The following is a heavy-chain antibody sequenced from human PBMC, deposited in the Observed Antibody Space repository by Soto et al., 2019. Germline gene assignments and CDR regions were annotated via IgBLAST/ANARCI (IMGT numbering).Heavy chain of an antibody. CDR2: ISGSGGST. J-gene: IGHJ3*02. Sequence: EVQLLESGGGLVQPGGSLRLSCAASGFTFSSYAMSWVRQAPGKGLEWGSAISGSGGSTYYADSVKSRFTIARDNSRNTLYLQMNSLRAEDTAVYYCAKAFDYDNSDFDIWGQGTMVTVSS. CDR1: GFTFSSYA. D-gene: IGHD3-22*01. V-gene: IGHV3-23*01. CDR3: AKAFDYDNSDFDI.